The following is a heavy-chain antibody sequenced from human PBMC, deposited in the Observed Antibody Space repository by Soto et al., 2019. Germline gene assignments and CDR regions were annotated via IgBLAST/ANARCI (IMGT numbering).Heavy chain of an antibody. Sequence: QVQLVQSGAEVKKPGSSVKVSCKASGGTFSSYAISWVRQAPGLGLEWMGGIIPIFGTANYAQKFQGRVTITADESTSTSYMELSSLRSEDTAVYYCARDGSSGFPYQGPFDYWGQGTLVTVSS. CDR2: IIPIFGTA. V-gene: IGHV1-69*01. D-gene: IGHD6-19*01. J-gene: IGHJ4*02. CDR1: GGTFSSYA. CDR3: ARDGSSGFPYQGPFDY.